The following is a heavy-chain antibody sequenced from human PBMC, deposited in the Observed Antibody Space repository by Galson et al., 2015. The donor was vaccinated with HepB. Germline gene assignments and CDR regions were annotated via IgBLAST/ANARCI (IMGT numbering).Heavy chain of an antibody. CDR2: ISYDGSNK. V-gene: IGHV3-30*04. J-gene: IGHJ4*02. CDR3: AKSPALVVVAATVDY. D-gene: IGHD2-15*01. Sequence: SLRLSCAASGFTFSSYAMHWVRQAPGKGLEWVAVISYDGSNKYYADSVKGRFTISRDNPKNTLYLQMNSLRAEDTAVYYCAKSPALVVVAATVDYWGQGTLVTVSS. CDR1: GFTFSSYA.